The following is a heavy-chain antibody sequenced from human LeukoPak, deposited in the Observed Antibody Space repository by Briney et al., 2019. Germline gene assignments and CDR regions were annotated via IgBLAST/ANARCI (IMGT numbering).Heavy chain of an antibody. CDR1: GGSISSGGYS. J-gene: IGHJ6*02. D-gene: IGHD3-16*02. CDR3: ARFVRAHRSYYYGMDV. V-gene: IGHV4-30-2*01. Sequence: SQTLSLTCAVSGGSISSGGYSRSWIRQPPGKGLEWIGYIYHSGSTYYNPSLKSRVTISVDRSKNQFSLKLSSVTAADTAVYYCARFVRAHRSYYYGMDVWGQGTTVTVSS. CDR2: IYHSGST.